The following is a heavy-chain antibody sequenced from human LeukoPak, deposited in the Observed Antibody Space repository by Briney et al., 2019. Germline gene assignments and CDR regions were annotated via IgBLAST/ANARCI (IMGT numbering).Heavy chain of an antibody. Sequence: ASVKVSCKASGYTFTSYGISWVRQAPGQGLEWMGWISAYNGNTNYAQKLQGRVTMTTDTSTSTAYMELRSLRSDDTAVYYCARGAKTLQTLVITYYFDYWGQGTLVTVSS. D-gene: IGHD3-9*01. CDR1: GYTFTSYG. CDR2: ISAYNGNT. CDR3: ARGAKTLQTLVITYYFDY. J-gene: IGHJ4*02. V-gene: IGHV1-18*01.